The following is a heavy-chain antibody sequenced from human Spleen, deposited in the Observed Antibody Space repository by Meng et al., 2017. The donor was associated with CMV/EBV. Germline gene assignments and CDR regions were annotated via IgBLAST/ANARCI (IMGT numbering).Heavy chain of an antibody. CDR3: GSSSWYTLGWFDP. J-gene: IGHJ5*02. CDR1: GVSISSNIR. Sequence: QVSGQESGPGLVKPSGTLSLTCGFSGVSISSNIRWTWVRQPPGKGLEWIGDIDDSGSTNYNPSLKSRVTISVDTSKNQFSLKLSSVTAADTAVYYCGSSSWYTLGWFDPWGQGTLVTVSS. D-gene: IGHD6-13*01. V-gene: IGHV4-4*02. CDR2: IDDSGST.